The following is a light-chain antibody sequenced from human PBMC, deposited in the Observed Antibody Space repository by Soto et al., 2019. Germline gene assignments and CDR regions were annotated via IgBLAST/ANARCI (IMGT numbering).Light chain of an antibody. J-gene: IGKJ1*01. CDR2: GAS. V-gene: IGKV3-15*01. CDR3: QQYSYWPPA. Sequence: EIVMTQSPASLSVSPGESATLSCRASQSVSTNLAWYQQKPGQAPRLLIYGASARATGIPARFSGSGSGTEFSLTINTLQSEDFALYHCQQYSYWPPAFGQGTKVEIK. CDR1: QSVSTN.